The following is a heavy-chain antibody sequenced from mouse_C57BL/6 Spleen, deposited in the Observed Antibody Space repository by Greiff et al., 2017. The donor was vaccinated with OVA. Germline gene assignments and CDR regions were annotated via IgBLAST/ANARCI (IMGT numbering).Heavy chain of an antibody. CDR1: GYAFSSSW. CDR3: ARWGFITTVVAFEG. Sequence: VQVVESGPELVKPGASVKISCKASGYAFSSSWMNWVKQRPGQGLEWIGRIYPGDGDTNYNGKFKGKATLTADKSSSTAYMQLSSLTSEDSAVYVSARWGFITTVVAFEGWGKGTTLTVAS. J-gene: IGHJ2*01. D-gene: IGHD1-1*01. CDR2: IYPGDGDT. V-gene: IGHV1-82*01.